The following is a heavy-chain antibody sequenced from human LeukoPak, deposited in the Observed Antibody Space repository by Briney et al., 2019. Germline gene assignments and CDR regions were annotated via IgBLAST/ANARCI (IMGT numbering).Heavy chain of an antibody. CDR1: GFPFSNAW. CDR2: IKSKTEGGTT. V-gene: IGHV3-15*01. CDR3: TTRPLN. Sequence: PGGSLRLSRAASGFPFSNAWMSWVRQAPARGREWVGRIKSKTEGGTTDYAAPVKGRFTISRDDSKNTLYLQMNSLKTEDTAVYYCTTRPLNWGQGTLVTVSS. J-gene: IGHJ4*02.